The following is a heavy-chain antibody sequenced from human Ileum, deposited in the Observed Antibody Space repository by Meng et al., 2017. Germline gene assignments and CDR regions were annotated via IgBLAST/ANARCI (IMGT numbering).Heavy chain of an antibody. CDR2: TRNKANRYTT. Sequence: GESLKISCAASGFIFSDYYMDWVRQAPGKGLEWVGRTRNKANRYTTEYAASVKGRFTISRDDSKNSLYLQMNSLKTEDTAVYYCARAKFTYSYDMDVWGQGTMVTVSS. CDR3: ARAKFTYSYDMDV. CDR1: GFIFSDYY. V-gene: IGHV3-72*01. J-gene: IGHJ6*02.